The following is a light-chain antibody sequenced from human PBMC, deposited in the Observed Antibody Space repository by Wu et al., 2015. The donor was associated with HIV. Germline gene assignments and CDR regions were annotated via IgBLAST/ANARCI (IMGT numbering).Light chain of an antibody. CDR2: GGS. J-gene: IGKJ1*01. CDR1: QDVRSIF. CDR3: QQYGSTAWT. Sequence: EIVLTQSPGTLSLSPGERATLSCRASQDVRSIFLAWYQQKPGQAPRLLIYGGSKRATGIPDRFSGSGSGTDFTLTISRLEPEDFAVYYCQQYGSTAWTFGQGTKVEIK. V-gene: IGKV3-20*01.